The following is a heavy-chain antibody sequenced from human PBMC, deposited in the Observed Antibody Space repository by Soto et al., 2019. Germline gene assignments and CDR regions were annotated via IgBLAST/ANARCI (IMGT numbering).Heavy chain of an antibody. CDR2: IWYDGSNK. J-gene: IGHJ4*02. V-gene: IGHV3-33*01. D-gene: IGHD6-19*01. CDR1: GFTFSSYG. CDR3: AREGGGGYSSVYYFDY. Sequence: GGSLRLSCAASGFTFSSYGMHWVRQAPGKGLEWVAVIWYDGSNKYYADSVKGRFTISRDNSKNTLYLQMNSLRAEDTAVYYCAREGGGGYSSVYYFDYWGQGTLVTVSS.